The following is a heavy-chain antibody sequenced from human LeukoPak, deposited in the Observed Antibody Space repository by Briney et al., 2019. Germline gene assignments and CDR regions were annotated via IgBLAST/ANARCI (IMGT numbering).Heavy chain of an antibody. CDR1: GFTFSGHA. CDR3: ARDLMWGFDY. V-gene: IGHV3-30*02. D-gene: IGHD7-27*01. CDR2: IGNDGRDQ. J-gene: IGHJ4*02. Sequence: GGFLRLSCAASGFTFSGHAMPWVRQTPGVGLEWVAIIGNDGRDQHYSDSVKGRFTISRDNSKNTLFLQLNSLRPEDTALYLCARDLMWGFDYWGQGTLVTVSS.